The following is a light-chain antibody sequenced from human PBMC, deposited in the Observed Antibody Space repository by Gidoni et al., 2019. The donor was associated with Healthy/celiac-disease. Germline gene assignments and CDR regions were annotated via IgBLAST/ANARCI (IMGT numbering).Light chain of an antibody. CDR1: SSDVGGYNY. CDR2: EVS. J-gene: IGLJ1*01. V-gene: IGLV2-14*01. CDR3: SSYTSSSTLLV. Sequence: QSALTQPASVSGSPGQSITISCTGTSSDVGGYNYVSWYQQHPGKATKLMSYEVSNRPSRVSNRFSGSKSGNTASLTISGVQAEDEADYYCSSYTSSSTLLVFGTGTKVTVL.